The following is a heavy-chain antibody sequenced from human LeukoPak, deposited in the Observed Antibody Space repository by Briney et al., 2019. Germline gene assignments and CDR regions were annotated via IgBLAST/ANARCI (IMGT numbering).Heavy chain of an antibody. CDR3: ARNILRYFDGPPYFYYYLDV. D-gene: IGHD3-9*01. Sequence: ASVKISFKASGYAFTTYDINWVRRATGQGVEGVGWMNPNSGNTAYAQNFQGRVTMSRNTSINTLYMELSSLKSDDTATYFCARNILRYFDGPPYFYYYLDVWGKGTTVTISS. CDR2: MNPNSGNT. CDR1: GYAFTTYD. J-gene: IGHJ6*03. V-gene: IGHV1-8*01.